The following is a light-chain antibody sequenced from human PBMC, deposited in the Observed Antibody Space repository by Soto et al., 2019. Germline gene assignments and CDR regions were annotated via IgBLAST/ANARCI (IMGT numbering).Light chain of an antibody. J-gene: IGLJ2*01. Sequence: QSVLTQPASVSRSPGQSITISCTGTSCDVGGYKYVSWYQQHPGKAPKLMIYDVSNRPSWVSNRFSASKSGNTASLTISGLQAEDQADYYYTSYSSSRILVFGGGTMLTAL. CDR1: SCDVGGYKY. V-gene: IGLV2-14*01. CDR2: DVS. CDR3: TSYSSSRILV.